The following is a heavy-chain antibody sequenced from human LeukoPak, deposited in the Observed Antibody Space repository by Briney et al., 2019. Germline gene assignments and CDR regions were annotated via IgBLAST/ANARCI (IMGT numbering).Heavy chain of an antibody. D-gene: IGHD6-6*01. CDR3: ARGGSSSLVIDY. CDR2: INPSGGST. CDR1: GYTFTSYY. V-gene: IGHV1-46*01. J-gene: IGHJ4*02. Sequence: ASVKVSCKASGYTFTSYYMHWVRQAPGQGLEWMGIINPSGGSTSYAQKFRGRVTMTRDMSTSTVYMELSSLSSEDTAVYYCARGGSSSLVIDYWGQGTLVTVSS.